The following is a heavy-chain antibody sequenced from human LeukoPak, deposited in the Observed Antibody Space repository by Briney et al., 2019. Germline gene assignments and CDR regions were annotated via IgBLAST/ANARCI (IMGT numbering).Heavy chain of an antibody. CDR1: GFTFSSYS. Sequence: GGSLRLSCAASGFTFSSYSMNWVRQAPGKGLEWVSSISSSSSYIYYADSVKGRFTISRDNSKNTLFLQINSLRAEDTAVYYCAKLSTVALFDYWGQGTLVTVSS. D-gene: IGHD4-23*01. CDR3: AKLSTVALFDY. J-gene: IGHJ4*02. CDR2: ISSSSSYI. V-gene: IGHV3-21*04.